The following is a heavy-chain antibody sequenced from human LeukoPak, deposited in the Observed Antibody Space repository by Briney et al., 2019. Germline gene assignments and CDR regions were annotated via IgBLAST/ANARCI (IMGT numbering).Heavy chain of an antibody. CDR1: GGSISSYY. CDR3: ASLRYYYDSSGHSVFDY. J-gene: IGHJ4*02. CDR2: IYYSGST. Sequence: SETLSLTCTVSGGSISSYYGSWIRQPPGKGLEWIGYIYYSGSTNYNPSLKSRVTISVDTSKNQFSLKLSSVTAADTAVYYCASLRYYYDSSGHSVFDYWGQGTLVTVSS. V-gene: IGHV4-59*08. D-gene: IGHD3-22*01.